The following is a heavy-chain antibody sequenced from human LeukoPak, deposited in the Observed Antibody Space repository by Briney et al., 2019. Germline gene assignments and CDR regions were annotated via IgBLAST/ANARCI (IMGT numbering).Heavy chain of an antibody. CDR2: IYYSGST. CDR1: GGSISSSSYY. J-gene: IGHJ3*02. CDR3: ATSGGSYPPYDAFDI. D-gene: IGHD1-26*01. Sequence: SETLSLTCTVSGGSISSSSYYWGWIRQPPGKGLEWIGSIYYSGSTYYNPSLKSRVTISVDTSKNQFSLKLSSVTAADTAVYYCATSGGSYPPYDAFDIWGQGTMVTVSS. V-gene: IGHV4-39*01.